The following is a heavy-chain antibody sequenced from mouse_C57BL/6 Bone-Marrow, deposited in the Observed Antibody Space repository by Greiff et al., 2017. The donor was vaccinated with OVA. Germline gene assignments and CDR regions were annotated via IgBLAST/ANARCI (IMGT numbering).Heavy chain of an antibody. V-gene: IGHV1-81*01. CDR1: GYTFTSYG. Sequence: QVQLQQSGAELARPGASVKLSCKASGYTFTSYGISWVKQRTGQGLEWIGEINPSTGGTTYNQKFKAKATLTVDKSSSTAYMQLKSLTSEDSAVYYCATIYYDYDNYWGQGTTLTVSS. J-gene: IGHJ2*01. CDR2: INPSTGGT. CDR3: ATIYYDYDNY. D-gene: IGHD2-4*01.